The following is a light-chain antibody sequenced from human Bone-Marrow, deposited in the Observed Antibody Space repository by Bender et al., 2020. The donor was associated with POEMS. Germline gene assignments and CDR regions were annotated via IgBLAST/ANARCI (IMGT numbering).Light chain of an antibody. CDR2: GYN. V-gene: IGLV1-40*01. J-gene: IGLJ1*01. Sequence: QSVLTQPPSVSGAPGQRVTISCTGSSSNTGSGYDINWYQHLPGTAPKLLIYGYNNRPSGVPDRFSGSTSGTSASLAITGLQAEDEADYYCQSYDSNLSGYVFGTGTKVTVL. CDR1: SSNTGSGYD. CDR3: QSYDSNLSGYV.